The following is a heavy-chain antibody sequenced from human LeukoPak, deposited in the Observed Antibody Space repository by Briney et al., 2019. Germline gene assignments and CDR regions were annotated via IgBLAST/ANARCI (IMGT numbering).Heavy chain of an antibody. D-gene: IGHD6-19*01. J-gene: IGHJ4*02. CDR3: GRERLSSGWYYDC. CDR1: GYTFTSYG. CDR2: SSAYNGNT. V-gene: IGHV1-18*01. Sequence: ASVTVSCKASGYTFTSYGISWVRQAPGQGLECMGWSSAYNGNTNYAQKLQGRVTMTTDTSTSTAYMELRSLRSDDTAVYYCGRERLSSGWYYDCWGEGTLGTVSS.